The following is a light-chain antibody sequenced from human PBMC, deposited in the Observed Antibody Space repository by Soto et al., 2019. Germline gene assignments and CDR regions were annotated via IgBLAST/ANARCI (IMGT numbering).Light chain of an antibody. CDR2: DAS. CDR1: QSISSG. Sequence: DIQMTQSPSTLSASVGDRVTITCRASQSISSGLAWYQQKPGKAPKLLIYDASSLESGVPSMFSGSGSGTEFTLTISSLQPDDFATDYCQQYNSYWTFGQGTKVEIK. V-gene: IGKV1-5*01. CDR3: QQYNSYWT. J-gene: IGKJ1*01.